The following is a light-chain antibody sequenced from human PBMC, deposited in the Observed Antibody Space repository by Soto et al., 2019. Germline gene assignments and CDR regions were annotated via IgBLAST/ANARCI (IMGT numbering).Light chain of an antibody. CDR3: QSYDSSLSGYV. CDR1: SSNTRAGYG. CDR2: GIS. J-gene: IGLJ1*01. V-gene: IGLV1-40*01. Sequence: SVLTQPPPESRAPDQRVTIPSTGRSSNTRAGYGVHWYQQLPRTAPNLLIDGISNRPSAVPDGFSGSKSGTSASLAITGLQAEDGVEYYCQSYDSSLSGYVFGTGTKGTVL.